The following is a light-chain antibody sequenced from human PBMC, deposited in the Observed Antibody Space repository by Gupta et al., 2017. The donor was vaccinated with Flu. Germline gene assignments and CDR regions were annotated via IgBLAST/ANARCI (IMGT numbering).Light chain of an antibody. CDR1: QRVSSSY. CDR3: QQYGSSPLT. Sequence: ATLSLSPGERATLSCGASQRVSSSYLAWYQQKPGLAPRLLIYDASSRATGIPDRFSGSGSGTDFTLTISRLEPEDFAVYYCQQYGSSPLTFGPGTKVDIK. J-gene: IGKJ3*01. CDR2: DAS. V-gene: IGKV3D-20*01.